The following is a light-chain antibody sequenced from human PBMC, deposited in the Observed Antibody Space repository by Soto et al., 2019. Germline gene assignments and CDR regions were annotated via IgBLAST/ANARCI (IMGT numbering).Light chain of an antibody. V-gene: IGKV1-27*01. CDR1: QDIRNY. J-gene: IGKJ1*01. Sequence: DIQMTQSPSSLSVSVGGRVTITCRASQDIRNYLAWYQQKPGKVPKLLIYAASTLQSGVPSRFRGSGSGTDFTLTINSLQPEDIATYYCQHYNSYSEAVGQGTKVDSK. CDR3: QHYNSYSEA. CDR2: AAS.